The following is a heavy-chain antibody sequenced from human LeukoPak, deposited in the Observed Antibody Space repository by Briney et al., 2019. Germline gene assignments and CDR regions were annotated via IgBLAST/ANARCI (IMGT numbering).Heavy chain of an antibody. J-gene: IGHJ3*02. CDR1: GYTFTGYY. CDR2: INPNSGGT. Sequence: GASVKVSCKASGYTFTGYYMHWVRQAPGQGLEWMGWINPNSGGTNYAQKFQGWVTMTRDTSISTAYMELSRLRSDDTAVYYCARDGQYQLVFWKESVGAFDIWGQGTMVTVSS. V-gene: IGHV1-2*04. CDR3: ARDGQYQLVFWKESVGAFDI. D-gene: IGHD2-2*01.